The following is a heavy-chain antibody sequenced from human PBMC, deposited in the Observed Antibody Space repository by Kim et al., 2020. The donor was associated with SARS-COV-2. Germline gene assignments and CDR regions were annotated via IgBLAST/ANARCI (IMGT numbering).Heavy chain of an antibody. CDR1: GGSISSSSYY. CDR2: IYYSGST. V-gene: IGHV4-39*01. D-gene: IGHD2-21*02. J-gene: IGHJ3*02. CDR3: ARRTGGVVVTAIPKDAFDI. Sequence: SETLSLTCTVSGGSISSSSYYWGWIRQPPGKGLEWIGSIYYSGSTYYNPSLKSRVTISVDTSKNQFSLKLSSVTAADTAVYYCARRTGGVVVTAIPKDAFDIWGQGTMVTVSS.